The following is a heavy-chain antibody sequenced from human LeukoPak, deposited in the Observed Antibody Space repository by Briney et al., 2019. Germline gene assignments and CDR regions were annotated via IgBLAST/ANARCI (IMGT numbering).Heavy chain of an antibody. CDR2: IYTSGST. D-gene: IGHD2-2*01. V-gene: IGHV4-61*02. CDR3: ARGYCSSTSCYDY. J-gene: IGHJ4*02. CDR1: GGSISSGSYY. Sequence: SGTLSLTCTVSGGSISSGSYYWSWIRQPAGTGLEWIGRIYTSGSTNYNPSLKSRVTISVDTSKNQFSLKLSSVTAADTAVYYCARGYCSSTSCYDYWGQGTLVTVSS.